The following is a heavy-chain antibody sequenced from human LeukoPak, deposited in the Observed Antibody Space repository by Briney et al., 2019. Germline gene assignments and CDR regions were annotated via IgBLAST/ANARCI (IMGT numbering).Heavy chain of an antibody. V-gene: IGHV3-23*01. CDR3: AKLTTA. D-gene: IGHD4/OR15-4a*01. CDR1: GFTFSSTS. J-gene: IGHJ4*02. CDR2: TVGDGDAT. Sequence: GGSLRLSCAASGFTFSSTSMSWVRQAPGKGLEWVAVTVGDGDATYYADSVKGRFTISRDNSNNTLYLQMNSLKAEDTAVVYCAKLTTAWGQGTLVTVSS.